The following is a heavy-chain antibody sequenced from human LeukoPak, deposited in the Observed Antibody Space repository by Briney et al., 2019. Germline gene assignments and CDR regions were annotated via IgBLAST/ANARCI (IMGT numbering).Heavy chain of an antibody. CDR1: GYTFSGYY. D-gene: IGHD6-19*01. V-gene: IGHV1-2*02. J-gene: IGHJ5*02. CDR3: VRDPSSGWGFDP. Sequence: GASVKVSCKASGYTFSGYYIHWVRLAPGQGLEWMGWINPNSGGTSYAQMFQGRVTMTRDTSVSTAYMELSRLRSDDTALYYCVRDPSSGWGFDPWGQGTLVTVSS. CDR2: INPNSGGT.